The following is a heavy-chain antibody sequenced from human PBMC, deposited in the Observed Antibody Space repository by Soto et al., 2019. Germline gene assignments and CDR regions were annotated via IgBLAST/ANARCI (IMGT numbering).Heavy chain of an antibody. CDR3: VRYDRINMKPYSPEGFHI. D-gene: IGHD3-3*02. CDR2: VYYGGTIFYSGNI. J-gene: IGHJ3*02. V-gene: IGHV4-39*01. CDR1: GDSISSSNSH. Sequence: ETLSLTCTVSGDSISSSNSHWGWTRQPPGKGLEYIGSVYYGGTIFYSGNIYYNPSLKSRVTISVDTSKNQFSLRLSSVTAADTGVYYCVRYDRINMKPYSPEGFHIWGQGTMVTVSS.